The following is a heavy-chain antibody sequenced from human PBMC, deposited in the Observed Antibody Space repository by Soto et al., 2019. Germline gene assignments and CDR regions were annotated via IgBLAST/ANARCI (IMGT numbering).Heavy chain of an antibody. J-gene: IGHJ4*02. CDR2: IKSKTDGGTT. CDR3: TTDVWVTPRLDH. D-gene: IGHD4-4*01. V-gene: IGHV3-15*07. Sequence: SVSNAWMNWVRQAPGKGLEWVGRIKSKTDGGTTDYAAPVKGRFTISRDDSKNTLYLQMNSLTSEDTAVYYCTTDVWVTPRLDHWGQGTLVIVSS. CDR1: SVSNAW.